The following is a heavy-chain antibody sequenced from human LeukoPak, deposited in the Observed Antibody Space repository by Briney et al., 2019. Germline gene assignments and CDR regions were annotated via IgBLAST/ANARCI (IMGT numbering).Heavy chain of an antibody. D-gene: IGHD5-18*01. CDR1: GFTFSSYA. Sequence: GGSLRLSCAASGFTFSSYAMSWVRQAPGKGLEWVSAISGSGGSTYYADSVKGRFTISRDNAKNSLYLQMNSLRAGDTAVYYCARGGYSYGPNDAFDIWGQGTMVTVSS. J-gene: IGHJ3*02. CDR2: ISGSGGST. CDR3: ARGGYSYGPNDAFDI. V-gene: IGHV3-23*01.